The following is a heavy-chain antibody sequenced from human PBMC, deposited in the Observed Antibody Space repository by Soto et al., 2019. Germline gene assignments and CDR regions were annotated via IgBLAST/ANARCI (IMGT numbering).Heavy chain of an antibody. D-gene: IGHD3-16*01. CDR3: SRGKGAVFDF. V-gene: IGHV3-74*01. CDR2: INSDGSST. CDR1: GFTFSSYV. J-gene: IGHJ4*01. Sequence: EVQLLESGGGLVQPGGSLRLSCAASGFTFSSYVMHWVRQAPGKGLVWVSRINSDGSSTSYADSVKGRFPISRDNAKNTLYLQMNSLRAADTGVYCCSRGKGAVFDFWGHGTLVTV.